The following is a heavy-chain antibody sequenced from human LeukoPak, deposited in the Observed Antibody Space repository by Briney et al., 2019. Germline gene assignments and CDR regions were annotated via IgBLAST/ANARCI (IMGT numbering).Heavy chain of an antibody. V-gene: IGHV1-46*01. Sequence: ASVKVSCKASRYTFTSYDINWVRQAPGQGLEWMGIINPSGGSTSYAQKFQGRVTMTRDTSTSTVYMELSSLRSEDTAVYYCASGYYSMTILNWGQGTLVTVSS. CDR3: ASGYYSMTILN. CDR2: INPSGGST. D-gene: IGHD3-3*01. J-gene: IGHJ4*02. CDR1: RYTFTSYD.